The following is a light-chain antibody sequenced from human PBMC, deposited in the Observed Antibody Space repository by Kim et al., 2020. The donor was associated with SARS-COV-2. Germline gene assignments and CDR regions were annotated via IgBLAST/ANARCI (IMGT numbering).Light chain of an antibody. Sequence: ACGQKITFTCHGHNLRSYYASCYQQKPRQAPLLVIYGKNNRPSWIPDRFSASSSGNTASLTITGAQAEDEADYYCNSRDSSGNHYVFGTGTKVTVL. V-gene: IGLV3-19*01. CDR1: NLRSYY. J-gene: IGLJ1*01. CDR2: GKN. CDR3: NSRDSSGNHYV.